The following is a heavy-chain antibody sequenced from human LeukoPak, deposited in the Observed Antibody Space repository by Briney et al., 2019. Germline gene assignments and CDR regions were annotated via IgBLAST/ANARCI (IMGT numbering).Heavy chain of an antibody. V-gene: IGHV3-23*01. Sequence: GGSLRLSCAASGFTFSNYAMNWVRQAPGKGLEWVSSISDSGGTTYYADSVKGRFTNSRDNSKNTLFLQMNSLRAEDTAIYYCAKDRALHQFDYWGQGTLVTVSS. J-gene: IGHJ4*02. CDR3: AKDRALHQFDY. CDR2: ISDSGGTT. CDR1: GFTFSNYA.